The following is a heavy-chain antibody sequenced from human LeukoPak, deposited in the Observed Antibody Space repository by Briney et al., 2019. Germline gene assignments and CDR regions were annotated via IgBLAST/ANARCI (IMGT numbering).Heavy chain of an antibody. Sequence: GGSLRLSCAASGFTFSGYEMNWVRQAPGKGLEWVSYMSSRGSIIFYADSVKGRFTISRDNAKNSLYLQMDSLRVEDTAVYYCARGEAGGMYNWFDPWGQGTLVTVSS. CDR3: ARGEAGGMYNWFDP. J-gene: IGHJ5*02. D-gene: IGHD6-13*01. CDR2: MSSRGSII. V-gene: IGHV3-48*03. CDR1: GFTFSGYE.